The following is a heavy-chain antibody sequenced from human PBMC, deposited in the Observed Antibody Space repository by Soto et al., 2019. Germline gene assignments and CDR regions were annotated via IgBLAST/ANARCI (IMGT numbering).Heavy chain of an antibody. CDR3: ARENLAAGTSTISNWFDP. V-gene: IGHV4-59*01. Sequence: QVQLQESGPGLVKPSETLSLTCTVSGGSISSYYWSWIRQPPGKGLEWIGYIYYSGSTNYNPSLKSRVTISVDTSKNQFSLNLGSVTAADTAVYYCARENLAAGTSTISNWFDPWGQGTLVTVSS. CDR2: IYYSGST. D-gene: IGHD6-13*01. CDR1: GGSISSYY. J-gene: IGHJ5*02.